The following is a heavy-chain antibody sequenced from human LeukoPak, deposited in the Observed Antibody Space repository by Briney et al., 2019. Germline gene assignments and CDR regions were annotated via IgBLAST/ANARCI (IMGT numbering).Heavy chain of an antibody. Sequence: SETLSLTCPVSGGSISSNYWSWIRQPPGKGLEWIGYIYYSGSTNYNPSLKSRVTISVDTSNNQFPLKLSSVTAADTAVYYCARAGTTVVWRSHYFDYWGQGTLVTVSS. D-gene: IGHD4-23*01. CDR2: IYYSGST. J-gene: IGHJ4*02. CDR3: ARAGTTVVWRSHYFDY. V-gene: IGHV4-59*01. CDR1: GGSISSNY.